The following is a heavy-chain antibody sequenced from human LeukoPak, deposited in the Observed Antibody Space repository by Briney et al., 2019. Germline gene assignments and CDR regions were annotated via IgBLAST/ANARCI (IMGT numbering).Heavy chain of an antibody. V-gene: IGHV4-34*01. CDR2: INHSGSN. CDR3: ARVDCSSTSCPFDP. CDR1: GGPFSGYY. D-gene: IGHD2-2*01. Sequence: SETLSLTCAVYGGPFSGYYWSWIRQPPGKGVEWIGEINHSGSNNYNPSLKSRVTISVDTSKNQFSLKLSSVTAADTAVYYCARVDCSSTSCPFDPWGQGTLVTVSS. J-gene: IGHJ5*02.